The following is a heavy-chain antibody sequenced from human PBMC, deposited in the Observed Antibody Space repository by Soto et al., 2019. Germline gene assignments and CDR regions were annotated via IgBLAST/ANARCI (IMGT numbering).Heavy chain of an antibody. V-gene: IGHV1-2*02. CDR1: GYIFTGYY. D-gene: IGHD4-17*01. Sequence: GASVKVSCKASGYIFTGYYMHWVRQAPGQGLEWMGWINPNSGGTNYAQKFQGRVTMTRDTSISTAYMELSRLRSDDTAVYYCARGLGYTVTLDYFDYWGQGTLVTVSS. J-gene: IGHJ4*02. CDR3: ARGLGYTVTLDYFDY. CDR2: INPNSGGT.